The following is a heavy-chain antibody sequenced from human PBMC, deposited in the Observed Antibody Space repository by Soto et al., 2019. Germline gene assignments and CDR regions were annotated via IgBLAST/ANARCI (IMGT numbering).Heavy chain of an antibody. CDR2: ISSSGSTI. CDR1: GFTFSSYE. V-gene: IGHV3-48*03. Sequence: EVQLVESGGGLVQPGGSLRLSCAASGFTFSSYEMNWVRQAPGKGLEWVSYISSSGSTIYYAVSVKGRFTISRDNAKNSLYLQVNSLRAEDTAVYYCARVRGGCYKDAFDIWGQGTMVTVSS. CDR3: ARVRGGCYKDAFDI. D-gene: IGHD3-10*01. J-gene: IGHJ3*02.